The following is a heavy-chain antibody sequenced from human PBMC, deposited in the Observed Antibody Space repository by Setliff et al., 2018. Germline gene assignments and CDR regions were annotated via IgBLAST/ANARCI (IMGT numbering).Heavy chain of an antibody. D-gene: IGHD3-9*01. CDR1: GFTFPNHG. V-gene: IGHV3-30*02. Sequence: PGGSLRLSCAASGFTFPNHGMHWVRQAPGKGLEWVTFILHDGNNKYYRDSVRGRFAISRDNSKNTVYLQMNSLRPEDTAVYYCAKEKMEVMMTGLEFWGQGTMVTVSS. CDR3: AKEKMEVMMTGLEF. J-gene: IGHJ4*02. CDR2: ILHDGNNK.